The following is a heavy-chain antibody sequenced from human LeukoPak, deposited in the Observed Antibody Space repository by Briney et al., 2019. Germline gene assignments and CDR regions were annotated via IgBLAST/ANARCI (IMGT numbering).Heavy chain of an antibody. D-gene: IGHD3-16*01. CDR1: GFTFTNYA. CDR2: IGSGGST. J-gene: IGHJ4*02. CDR3: AKLGLKLGGDY. Sequence: PGGSLRLSCAASGFTFTNYAMSWVRQAPGKGLEWGSTIGSGGSTYYADSVKGRFTISRDNSKNTLYLQINSLRAEDTAVYYCAKLGLKLGGDYWGQGALVTVSS. V-gene: IGHV3-23*01.